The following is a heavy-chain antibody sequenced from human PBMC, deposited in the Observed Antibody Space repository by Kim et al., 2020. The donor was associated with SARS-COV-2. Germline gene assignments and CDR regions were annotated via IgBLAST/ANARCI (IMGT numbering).Heavy chain of an antibody. Sequence: GGSLRLSCAASGFTFSSYGMHWVRQAPGKGLEWVAVISYDGSNKYYADSVKGRFTISRDNSKNTLYLQMNSLRAEDTAVYYCARDGKGVHYYDSSGYPLPSDAFDIWGQGTMVTVYS. V-gene: IGHV3-33*05. CDR3: ARDGKGVHYYDSSGYPLPSDAFDI. CDR1: GFTFSSYG. J-gene: IGHJ3*02. D-gene: IGHD3-22*01. CDR2: ISYDGSNK.